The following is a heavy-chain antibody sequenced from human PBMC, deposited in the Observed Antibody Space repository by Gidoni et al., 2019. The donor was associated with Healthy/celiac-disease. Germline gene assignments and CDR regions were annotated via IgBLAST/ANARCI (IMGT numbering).Heavy chain of an antibody. J-gene: IGHJ2*01. V-gene: IGHV4-61*01. CDR3: ARDIHYYDSSGYYYSWYFDL. D-gene: IGHD3-22*01. Sequence: VPLQESGPGLVKPSETLSLPLTLSGGSFSRGSYYWSWIRQPPGKGLEWIGYIYYSGSTNYNPSLKSRVTISVDTSKNQFSLKLSSVTAADTAVYYCARDIHYYDSSGYYYSWYFDLWGRGTLVTVSS. CDR2: IYYSGST. CDR1: GGSFSRGSYY.